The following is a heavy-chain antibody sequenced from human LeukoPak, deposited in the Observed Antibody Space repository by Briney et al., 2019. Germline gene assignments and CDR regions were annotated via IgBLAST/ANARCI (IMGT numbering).Heavy chain of an antibody. Sequence: GGSLRLSCAASGFTVSSNYMSWVRQAPGKGLEWVSVIYSGGSTYYADSVKGRFTISRDNSKNTLYLQMNRLRAEDTAVYYCARGAVTTIASSARHFDLWGRGTLVTVSS. CDR3: ARGAVTTIASSARHFDL. CDR2: IYSGGST. D-gene: IGHD4-17*01. CDR1: GFTVSSNY. V-gene: IGHV3-53*01. J-gene: IGHJ2*01.